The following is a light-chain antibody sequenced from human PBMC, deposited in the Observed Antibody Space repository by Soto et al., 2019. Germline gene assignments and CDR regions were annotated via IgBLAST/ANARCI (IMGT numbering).Light chain of an antibody. J-gene: IGKJ4*01. V-gene: IGKV3-15*01. CDR3: QHYNNWPLT. CDR1: QSLGSN. CDR2: GAS. Sequence: DIVLTQSPATLSVSPGERATLSCRASQSLGSNLAWYQQKRGQAPRLLLYGASTRATGIPARFSGSGSGTEFTLTISSLQSEDFAIYYCQHYNNWPLTFGGGTKVDIK.